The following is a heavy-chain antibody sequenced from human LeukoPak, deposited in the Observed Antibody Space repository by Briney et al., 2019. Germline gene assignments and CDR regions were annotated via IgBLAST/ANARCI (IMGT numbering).Heavy chain of an antibody. D-gene: IGHD6-19*01. CDR2: ISWNSGSI. V-gene: IGHV3-9*01. Sequence: GGSLRLSCAASGFTFSSYWMNWVRQAPGKGLEWVSGISWNSGSIGYADSVKGRFTISRDNAKNSLYLQMNSLRAEDTALYYCAKVSSGWKYYFDYWGQGTLVTVSS. CDR1: GFTFSSYW. CDR3: AKVSSGWKYYFDY. J-gene: IGHJ4*02.